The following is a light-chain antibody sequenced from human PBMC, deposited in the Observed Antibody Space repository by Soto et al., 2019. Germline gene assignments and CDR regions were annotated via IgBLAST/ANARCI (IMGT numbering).Light chain of an antibody. J-gene: IGKJ4*01. V-gene: IGKV1-39*01. CDR1: QTITNF. CDR3: QQSHSTPLT. CDR2: AAS. Sequence: DIQMTQSPSSLSASVGDRVTITCRASQTITNFLNWYQQKPGKAPKVLIYAASSLQSGVPARFSGSGSGTDFTLTISSLQPEDFATYYCQQSHSTPLTFDGGTKVEIK.